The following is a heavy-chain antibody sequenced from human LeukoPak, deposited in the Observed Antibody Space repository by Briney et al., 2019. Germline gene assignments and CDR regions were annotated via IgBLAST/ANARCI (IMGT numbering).Heavy chain of an antibody. V-gene: IGHV1-2*06. CDR1: GCTFTGYY. CDR3: ARVGRVGATLPATY. Sequence: ASVKVSCKASGCTFTGYYMHWVRQAPGQGLEWMGRINPNSGGTNYAQKFQGRVTMTRDTSISTAYMELSRLRSDDTAVYYCARVGRVGATLPATYWGQGTLVTVSS. D-gene: IGHD1-26*01. J-gene: IGHJ4*02. CDR2: INPNSGGT.